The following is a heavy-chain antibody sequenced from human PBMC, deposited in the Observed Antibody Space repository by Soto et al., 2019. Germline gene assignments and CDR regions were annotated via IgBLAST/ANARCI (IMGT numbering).Heavy chain of an antibody. CDR2: ISYDGSNE. CDR1: GFTFSSYS. CDR3: ARVYSSLDYGIDF. D-gene: IGHD6-6*01. J-gene: IGHJ4*02. V-gene: IGHV3-30-3*01. Sequence: AGGSLRLSCAASGFTFSSYSMHWVRQAPGKGLEWVAVISYDGSNEYYADSVKGRFTISRDNSKNTLYLQMNSLRPEDTALYYCARVYSSLDYGIDFWGQGTLVTVSS.